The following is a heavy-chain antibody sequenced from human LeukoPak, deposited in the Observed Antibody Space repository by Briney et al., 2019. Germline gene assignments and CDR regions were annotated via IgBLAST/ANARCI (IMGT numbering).Heavy chain of an antibody. CDR1: GFTFSSYA. Sequence: PGGFLRLSCAASGFTFSSYAMSWVRQSPGKGLEWVSGISGSAAVTYYADSVKGRFTISRDNSKNTLYLQMNGLRAEDTAIYYCARTGYSSLHGDYWGQGTLVTVSS. D-gene: IGHD6-19*01. J-gene: IGHJ4*02. V-gene: IGHV3-23*01. CDR2: ISGSAAVT. CDR3: ARTGYSSLHGDY.